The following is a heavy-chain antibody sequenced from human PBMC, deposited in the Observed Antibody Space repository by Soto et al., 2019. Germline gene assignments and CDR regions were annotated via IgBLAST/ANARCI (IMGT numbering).Heavy chain of an antibody. V-gene: IGHV4-30-2*06. CDR1: GDSIGSGGFP. CDR2: VYRTGAT. CDR3: ARDSYAMSSFALDV. Sequence: QVQLQESGSGLVETFQTLSLTCTVSGDSIGSGGFPWTWIRQSTGKGLEWIGYVYRTGATSYNPSLEGRASISVDTSRNQFSLKVKSVTPADTAVYFCARDSYAMSSFALDVWGRGTAVTVSS. D-gene: IGHD2-2*01. J-gene: IGHJ6*02.